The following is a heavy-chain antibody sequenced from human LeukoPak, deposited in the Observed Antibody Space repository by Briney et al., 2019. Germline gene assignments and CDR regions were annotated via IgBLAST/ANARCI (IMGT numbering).Heavy chain of an antibody. CDR2: IIPIFGTA. V-gene: IGHV1-69*06. J-gene: IGHJ4*02. Sequence: SVKVSCKASGGTFSSYAISWVRQAPGQGLEWMGGIIPIFGTANYAQKFQGRVTITADKSTTTAYMELRSLRSDDTAVYYCARPQEEDGYNYNWAFDYWGQGTLVTVSS. D-gene: IGHD5-24*01. CDR3: ARPQEEDGYNYNWAFDY. CDR1: GGTFSSYA.